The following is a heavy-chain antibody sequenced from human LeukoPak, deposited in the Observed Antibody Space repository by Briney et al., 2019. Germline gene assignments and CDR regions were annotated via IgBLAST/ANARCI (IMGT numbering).Heavy chain of an antibody. CDR3: ARDGPYTN. D-gene: IGHD2-2*02. CDR2: IYYSGST. Sequence: SETLSLTCTVSGGSISSSSYYWGWIRQPPGKGLEWIGSIYYSGSTYYNPSLKSRVTISVDTSRNQFSLKLSSVTAAETAVYYCARDGPYTNWGQGTLVTVSS. V-gene: IGHV4-39*07. J-gene: IGHJ4*02. CDR1: GGSISSSSYY.